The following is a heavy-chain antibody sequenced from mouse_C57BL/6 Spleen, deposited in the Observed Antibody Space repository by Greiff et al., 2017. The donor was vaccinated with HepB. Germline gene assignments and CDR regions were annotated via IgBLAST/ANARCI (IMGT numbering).Heavy chain of an antibody. CDR2: IYPGSGNT. CDR1: GYTFTDYY. Sequence: QVQLQESGAELVRPGASVKLSCKASGYTFTDYYINWVKQRPGQGLEWIARIYPGSGNTYYNEKFKGKATLTAEKSSSTAYMQLSSLTSEDSSVYFCARGPDGYLFAYWGQGTLVTVSS. CDR3: ARGPDGYLFAY. V-gene: IGHV1-76*01. D-gene: IGHD2-3*01. J-gene: IGHJ3*01.